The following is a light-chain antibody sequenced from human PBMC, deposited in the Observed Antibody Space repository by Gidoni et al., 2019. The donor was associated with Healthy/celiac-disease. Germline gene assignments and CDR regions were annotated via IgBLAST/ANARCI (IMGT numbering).Light chain of an antibody. Sequence: EIVLTQSPGTLSLSPGERATLSCRASQSVSRSYLDWYQPKPGQAPRLLICGASSRATGIPDRFSCSGSGTDFTLTISRLEPEDVAVYYCQQYWTFGQGTKVEIK. CDR2: GAS. CDR1: QSVSRSY. V-gene: IGKV3-20*01. CDR3: QQYWT. J-gene: IGKJ1*01.